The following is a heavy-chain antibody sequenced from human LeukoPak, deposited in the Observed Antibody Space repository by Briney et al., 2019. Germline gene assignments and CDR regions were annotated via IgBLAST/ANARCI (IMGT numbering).Heavy chain of an antibody. CDR2: MNPNSGNT. J-gene: IGHJ4*02. CDR1: GYTFSSYD. D-gene: IGHD6-19*01. V-gene: IGHV1-8*01. Sequence: ASVKVSCKASGYTFSSYDINWVRQAIGQGLEWMGWMNPNSGNTGYVQKFQGRVIMTRDTSISTAYMELSSLTSEDTAVYFCARDRVGVGGNGWENWGQGTLVTVSS. CDR3: ARDRVGVGGNGWEN.